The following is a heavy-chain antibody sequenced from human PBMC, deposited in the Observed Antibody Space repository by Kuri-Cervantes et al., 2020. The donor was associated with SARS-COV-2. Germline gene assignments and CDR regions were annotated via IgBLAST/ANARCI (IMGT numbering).Heavy chain of an antibody. D-gene: IGHD6-13*01. CDR1: GFTFSSYV. J-gene: IGHJ4*02. V-gene: IGHV3-23*01. Sequence: GGSLRLSCVGSGFTFSSYVMSRVRQAPGKGLEWVSVYYADSVKGRFTISRDKSKNTLDLQMNSLRADDTAVYYCAKVKAAGTDWGQGTLVTVSS. CDR3: AKVKAAGTD.